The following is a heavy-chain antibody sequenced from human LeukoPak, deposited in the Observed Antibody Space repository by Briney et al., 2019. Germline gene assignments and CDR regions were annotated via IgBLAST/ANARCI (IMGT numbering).Heavy chain of an antibody. CDR3: AKTPYGDYVTYYMDV. CDR1: GFTFSSYG. J-gene: IGHJ6*03. Sequence: GGSLRLSCAASGFTFSSYGMHWVRQAPGKGLEWVAFIRYDGSNKYYVGSVKGRFTISRDNSKNTLYLQVNSLRAEDTAVYYCAKTPYGDYVTYYMDVWGKGTTVTISS. D-gene: IGHD4-17*01. V-gene: IGHV3-30*02. CDR2: IRYDGSNK.